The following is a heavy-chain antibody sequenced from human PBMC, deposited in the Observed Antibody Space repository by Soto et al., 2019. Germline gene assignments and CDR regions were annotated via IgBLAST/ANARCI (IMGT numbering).Heavy chain of an antibody. J-gene: IGHJ6*01. V-gene: IGHV1-69*01. D-gene: IGHD4-4*01. CDR1: GGTFSSYA. CDR3: AMGLQNRRYYYYYCMDV. Sequence: QVQLVQSGAEVKKPGSSVKVSCKASGGTFSSYAISWVRQAPGQGLEWMGGIIPIFGTANYAQKFQGRVTITAHESTSTVYMELSSLRYEDTAVHYCAMGLQNRRYYYYYCMDVWGQGTTVTVAT. CDR2: IIPIFGTA.